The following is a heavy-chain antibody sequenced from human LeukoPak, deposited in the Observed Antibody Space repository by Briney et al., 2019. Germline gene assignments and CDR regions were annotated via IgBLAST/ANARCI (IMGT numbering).Heavy chain of an antibody. Sequence: PGRSLRLSCAASGFTFSSYGMHWFRQAPGKGLEWVAVISYDGSNKYYADSVKGRFTISRDNSKNTLYLQMNSLRAEDTAVYYCAKDLHYYDSSEGGMDVWGQGTTVTVSS. V-gene: IGHV3-30*18. CDR1: GFTFSSYG. CDR2: ISYDGSNK. D-gene: IGHD3-22*01. CDR3: AKDLHYYDSSEGGMDV. J-gene: IGHJ6*02.